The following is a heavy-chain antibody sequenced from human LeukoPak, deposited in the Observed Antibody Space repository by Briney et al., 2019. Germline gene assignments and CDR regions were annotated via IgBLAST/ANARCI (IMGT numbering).Heavy chain of an antibody. D-gene: IGHD4-17*01. CDR1: GGSISSYY. CDR3: ARVSYGDYGLELDY. Sequence: SETLSLTCTVSGGSISSYYWSWIRQPPGKGLEWIGYIYYSGSTNYNPSLKSRVTISVDTSKNQFSLKLSSVTAADTAVYYCARVSYGDYGLELDYWGQGTLVTGSS. J-gene: IGHJ4*02. CDR2: IYYSGST. V-gene: IGHV4-59*01.